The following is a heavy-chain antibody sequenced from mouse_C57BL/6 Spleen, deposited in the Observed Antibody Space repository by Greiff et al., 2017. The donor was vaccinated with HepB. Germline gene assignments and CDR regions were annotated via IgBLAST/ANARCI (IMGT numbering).Heavy chain of an antibody. J-gene: IGHJ3*01. D-gene: IGHD1-1*01. V-gene: IGHV1-82*01. Sequence: QVQLKESGPELVKPGASVKISCKASGYAFSSSWMNWVKQRPGKGLEWIGRIYPGDGDTNYNGKFKGKATLTADKSSSTAYMQLSSLTSEDSAVYFCGSYDWFAYWGQGTLVTVSA. CDR2: IYPGDGDT. CDR3: GSYDWFAY. CDR1: GYAFSSSW.